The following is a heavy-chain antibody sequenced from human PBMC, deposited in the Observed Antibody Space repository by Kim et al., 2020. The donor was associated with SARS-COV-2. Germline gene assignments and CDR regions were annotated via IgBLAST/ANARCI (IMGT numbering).Heavy chain of an antibody. CDR2: IYSGGST. CDR3: AREYYYDSSGYYSYYFDY. D-gene: IGHD3-22*01. V-gene: IGHV3-53*01. Sequence: GGSLRLSCAASGFTVSSNYMSWVRQAPGKGLEWVSVIYSGGSTYYADSVKGRFTISSDNSKNTLYLQMNSLRAEDTAVYYCAREYYYDSSGYYSYYFDYWGQGTLVTVSS. J-gene: IGHJ4*02. CDR1: GFTVSSNY.